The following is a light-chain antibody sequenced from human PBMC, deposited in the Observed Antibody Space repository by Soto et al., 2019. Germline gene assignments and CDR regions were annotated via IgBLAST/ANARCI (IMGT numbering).Light chain of an antibody. J-gene: IGLJ2*01. Sequence: QSALTQPASVSGSPGQSITISCSGTSSDVGGYNYVSWYQQHPGKAPKLMIYDGSNRPSGVSNRFSGSSSGNTASLIISGLKIKDEADYYCSSYPVSSTVIFGGGTKLTVL. CDR1: SSDVGGYNY. CDR3: SSYPVSSTVI. CDR2: DGS. V-gene: IGLV2-14*01.